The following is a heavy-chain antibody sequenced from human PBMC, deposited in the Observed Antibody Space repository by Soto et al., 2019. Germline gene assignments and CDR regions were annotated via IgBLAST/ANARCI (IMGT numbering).Heavy chain of an antibody. J-gene: IGHJ5*02. D-gene: IGHD4-17*01. CDR1: GYTFTGYY. Sequence: GASVKVSCKASGYTFTGYYMHWVRQAPGQGLEWMGWINPNSGGTNYAQKFQGWVTMTRDTSISTAYMELSRLRSDDTAVYYCARDSATVSSYPSWFDPWGQGTLVTVSS. V-gene: IGHV1-2*04. CDR3: ARDSATVSSYPSWFDP. CDR2: INPNSGGT.